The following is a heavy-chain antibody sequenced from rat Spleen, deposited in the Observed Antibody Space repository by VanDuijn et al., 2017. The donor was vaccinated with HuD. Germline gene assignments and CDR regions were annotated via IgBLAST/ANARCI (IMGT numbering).Heavy chain of an antibody. D-gene: IGHD4-3*01. CDR2: INTDGGST. CDR1: GFTFSDYA. V-gene: IGHV5S13*01. CDR3: TREGNSGYDY. J-gene: IGHJ2*01. Sequence: EVQLVESDGGLVQPGRSLKLSCAASGFTFSDYAVAWVRQAPGKGLEWVSSINTDGGSTYYPDSVKGRFTISRDNAENTVYLQMNSLRSEDTATYYCTREGNSGYDYWGQGVMVTVSS.